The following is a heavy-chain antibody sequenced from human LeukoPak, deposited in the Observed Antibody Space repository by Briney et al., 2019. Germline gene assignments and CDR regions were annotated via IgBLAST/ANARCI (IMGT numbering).Heavy chain of an antibody. CDR2: IYYSGST. J-gene: IGHJ3*02. D-gene: IGHD6-19*01. V-gene: IGHV4-39*02. CDR1: GSSISSSTYY. Sequence: PSETLSLTCTVSGSSISSSTYYWGWIRRPPGKGLEWIGSIYYSGSTYYNPSLKSRVTVSVDTSKNQFSLQLNSVTPEDTAVYYCARDRAGFKDAFDIWGQGTMVTVSS. CDR3: ARDRAGFKDAFDI.